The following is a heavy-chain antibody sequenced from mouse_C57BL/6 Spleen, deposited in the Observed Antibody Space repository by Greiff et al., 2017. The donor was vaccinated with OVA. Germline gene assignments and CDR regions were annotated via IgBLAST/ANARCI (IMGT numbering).Heavy chain of an antibody. V-gene: IGHV1-80*01. Sequence: QVQLQQSGAELVKPGASVKISCKASGYAFSSYWMNWVKQRPGKGLEWIGQIYPGDGDTNYNGKFKGKATLTADKSSSTAYMQLSSLTSEDSAVYFCARGDYDLYYAMDYWGQGTSVTVSS. CDR3: ARGDYDLYYAMDY. CDR1: GYAFSSYW. J-gene: IGHJ4*01. D-gene: IGHD2-4*01. CDR2: IYPGDGDT.